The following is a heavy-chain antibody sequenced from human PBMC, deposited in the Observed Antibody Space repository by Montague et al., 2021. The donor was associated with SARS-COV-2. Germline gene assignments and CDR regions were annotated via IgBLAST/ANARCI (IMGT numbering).Heavy chain of an antibody. J-gene: IGHJ4*02. CDR3: ASLSWIPTAAPLTFDY. CDR2: IFYKGST. D-gene: IGHD5-18*01. Sequence: SETLSLTCSVSGGSITNSNYYWVWIRQPPGKGLEWIGRIFYKGSTYYNPYFKSRLTLSVDTSKNQFSLWLRSVTAADTAVYFCASLSWIPTAAPLTFDYWGQGALVTISS. V-gene: IGHV4-39*01. CDR1: GGSITNSNYY.